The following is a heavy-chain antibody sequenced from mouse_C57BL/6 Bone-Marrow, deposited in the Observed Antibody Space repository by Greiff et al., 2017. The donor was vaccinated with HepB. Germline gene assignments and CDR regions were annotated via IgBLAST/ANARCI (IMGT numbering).Heavy chain of an antibody. CDR2: IHPNSGSN. V-gene: IGHV1-64*01. CDR1: GYTFTSYW. Sequence: VQLQQPGAELVKPGASVKLSCKASGYTFTSYWMHWVKQRPGQGLEWIGMIHPNSGSNNYNEKFKSKATLTVDKSSSTAYMQLSSLTSEDSAVYYCARGGKRGTPPRYFDVWGTGPTVTISS. J-gene: IGHJ1*03. D-gene: IGHD2-14*01. CDR3: ARGGKRGTPPRYFDV.